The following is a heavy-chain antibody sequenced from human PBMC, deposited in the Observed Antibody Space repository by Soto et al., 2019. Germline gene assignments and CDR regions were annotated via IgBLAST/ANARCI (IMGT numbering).Heavy chain of an antibody. CDR3: ARFYYDSSGYLPSPYYYYYGMDV. CDR1: GFTFSRDW. V-gene: IGHV3-7*04. D-gene: IGHD3-22*01. J-gene: IGHJ6*02. CDR2: IKQDGSEK. Sequence: GGSLRLSCAAAGFTFSRDWMSWGRQARGKGQEWVSNIKQDGSEKYYVDSVKGRFTISRDNAKNSLYLQMNSLRAEDTAVYYCARFYYDSSGYLPSPYYYYYGMDVWG.